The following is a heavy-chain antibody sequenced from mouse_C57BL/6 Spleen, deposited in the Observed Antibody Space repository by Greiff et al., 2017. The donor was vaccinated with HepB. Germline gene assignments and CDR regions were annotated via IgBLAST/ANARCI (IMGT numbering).Heavy chain of an antibody. D-gene: IGHD1-1*01. J-gene: IGHJ4*01. CDR2: INYDGSST. CDR1: GFTFSDYY. Sequence: EVKLVESEGGLVQPGSSMKLSCTASGFTFSDYYMAWVRQVPEKGLEWVANINYDGSSTYYLDSLKSRFIISRDNAKNILYLQMSSLKSEDTATYYCARYDGSSYSYAMDYWGQGTSVTVSS. CDR3: ARYDGSSYSYAMDY. V-gene: IGHV5-16*01.